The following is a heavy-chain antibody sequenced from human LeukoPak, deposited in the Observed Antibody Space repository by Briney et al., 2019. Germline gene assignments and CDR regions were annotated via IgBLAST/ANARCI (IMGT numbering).Heavy chain of an antibody. CDR2: INHNGGT. CDR3: ARARQNPYFEERRRGNWFDP. D-gene: IGHD3-9*01. V-gene: IGHV4-38-2*02. CDR1: GYSISSGYY. Sequence: SETLSLTCTVSGYSISSGYYWGWIRQPPGKGLEWIGDINHNGGTNYNPSLKSRVTISVDTSKNQFSLKLSSVTAADTAVYYCARARQNPYFEERRRGNWFDPWGQGTLVTVSS. J-gene: IGHJ5*02.